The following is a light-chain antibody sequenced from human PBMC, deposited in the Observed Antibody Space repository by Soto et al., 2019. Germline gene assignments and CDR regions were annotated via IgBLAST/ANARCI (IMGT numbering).Light chain of an antibody. CDR3: QQRSNWPQVGFT. CDR1: QSVSSY. J-gene: IGKJ3*01. Sequence: EIVLTQSPATLSLSPGERATLSCRASQSVSSYLAWYQQKPGQAPRLLIYDASNRATGIPARFSGSGSGTDFTLTISSLEPEDFAVYYCQQRSNWPQVGFTFGPGTKVDIK. V-gene: IGKV3-11*01. CDR2: DAS.